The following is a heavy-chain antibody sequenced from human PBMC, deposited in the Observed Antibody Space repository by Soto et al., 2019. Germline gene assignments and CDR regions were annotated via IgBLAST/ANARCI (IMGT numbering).Heavy chain of an antibody. D-gene: IGHD2-8*01. CDR1: GYTFRSYG. CDR2: ISPFNGYT. CDR3: ARDQKWLLDY. V-gene: IGHV1-18*01. J-gene: IGHJ4*02. Sequence: ASVKVSCKASGYTFRSYGLSGVRQAPGQGLEWMGWISPFNGYTKYAQKFQDRVSMTTDTYTGTAYMEVRSLRSDDTAVYFCARDQKWLLDYWGQGTLVTVSS.